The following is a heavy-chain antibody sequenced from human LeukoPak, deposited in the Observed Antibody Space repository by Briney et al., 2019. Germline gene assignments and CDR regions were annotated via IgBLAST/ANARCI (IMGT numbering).Heavy chain of an antibody. CDR1: GGSITSDSFY. D-gene: IGHD6-13*01. J-gene: IGHJ5*02. CDR3: ARGDWQYSNNWSNWFDP. Sequence: SQTLSLTCTVSGGSITSDSFYWSWIRQPAGKGLEWIGRTSGSGSPNYNPSFKSRVTISLDMSKNQFSLKLRSVPAADTAVYYCARGDWQYSNNWSNWFDPWGRGTLVTVSP. V-gene: IGHV4-61*02. CDR2: TSGSGSP.